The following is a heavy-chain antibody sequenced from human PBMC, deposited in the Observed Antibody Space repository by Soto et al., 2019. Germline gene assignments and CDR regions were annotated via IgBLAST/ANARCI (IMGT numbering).Heavy chain of an antibody. J-gene: IGHJ4*02. D-gene: IGHD2-8*01. V-gene: IGHV3-72*01. CDR2: TRNKANSYTT. Sequence: EVQLVESGGGLVQPGGSLRLSCAASGFTFSDHYMDWVRQAPGKGLEWVGRTRNKANSYTTEYAASVKGRITISRDDSKNSLYLQMNSLKTEDTAVYYCATRLNFDYWGQGTLVTVSS. CDR1: GFTFSDHY. CDR3: ATRLNFDY.